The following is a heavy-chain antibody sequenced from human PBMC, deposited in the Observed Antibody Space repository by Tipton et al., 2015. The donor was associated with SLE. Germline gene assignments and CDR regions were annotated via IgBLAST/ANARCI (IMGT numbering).Heavy chain of an antibody. CDR1: GGSISSYY. D-gene: IGHD6-13*01. CDR2: IYYSGST. J-gene: IGHJ4*02. Sequence: TLSLTCTVSGGSISSYYWSWIRQPPGKGLGWIGYIYYSGSTNYNPSLKSRVTISVDTSKNQFSLKLSSVTAADTAVYYCARRAAGREFDYWGQGTLVTVSS. CDR3: ARRAAGREFDY. V-gene: IGHV4-59*01.